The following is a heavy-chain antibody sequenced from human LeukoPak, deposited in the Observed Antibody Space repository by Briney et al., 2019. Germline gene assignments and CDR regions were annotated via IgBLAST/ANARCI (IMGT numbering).Heavy chain of an antibody. D-gene: IGHD3-22*01. CDR1: GGSISSYD. J-gene: IGHJ4*02. CDR2: IYYSGST. Sequence: SETLSLTCTVSGGSISSYDWSWIRQPPGKGLEWIGNIYYSGSTNYNPSLKSRVTISVDTSKNQFSLKLSSVTAADTAVYYCARGYDSSAYYFFDYWGQGTLVTVSS. CDR3: ARGYDSSAYYFFDY. V-gene: IGHV4-59*01.